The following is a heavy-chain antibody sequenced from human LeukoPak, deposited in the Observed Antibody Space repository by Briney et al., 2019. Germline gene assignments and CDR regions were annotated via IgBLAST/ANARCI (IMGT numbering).Heavy chain of an antibody. J-gene: IGHJ3*02. V-gene: IGHV4-31*03. D-gene: IGHD3-22*01. Sequence: SETLSLTCTVSGGSVSSGSYYWSWIRQHPGKGLEWIGYIYYSGSTYYNPSLKSRVTISVDTSKNQFSLKLSSVTAADTAVYCCARFSDYYDSSALRDAFDIWGQGTMVTVSS. CDR1: GGSVSSGSYY. CDR3: ARFSDYYDSSALRDAFDI. CDR2: IYYSGST.